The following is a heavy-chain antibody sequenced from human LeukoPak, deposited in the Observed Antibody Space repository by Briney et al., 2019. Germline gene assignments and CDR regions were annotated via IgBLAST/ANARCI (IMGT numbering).Heavy chain of an antibody. CDR2: IRYDGSNK. J-gene: IGHJ4*02. CDR1: GSTFSSYG. Sequence: PGGSLRLPCAASGSTFSSYGMHWVRQAPGKGLEWVAFIRYDGSNKYYADSVKGRFTISRDNSKNTLYLQMNSLRAEDTAVYYCAKDMRPIVVAPAAMRPDYWGQGTLVTVSS. D-gene: IGHD2-2*01. V-gene: IGHV3-30*02. CDR3: AKDMRPIVVAPAAMRPDY.